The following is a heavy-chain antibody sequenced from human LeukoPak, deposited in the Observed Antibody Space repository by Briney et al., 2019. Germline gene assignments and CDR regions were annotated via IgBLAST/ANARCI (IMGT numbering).Heavy chain of an antibody. Sequence: GGSLRLSCAASGFPISSYGMYCVRQTPDRGLEWVAYLRKDATYSNYVDSVRGRFTISRDNSKNTLELQMNSLRVEDTAVYYCASGGPTRVTLDNWGQGTLVTVSS. CDR2: LRKDATYS. CDR1: GFPISSYG. CDR3: ASGGPTRVTLDN. D-gene: IGHD1-26*01. J-gene: IGHJ4*02. V-gene: IGHV3-30*02.